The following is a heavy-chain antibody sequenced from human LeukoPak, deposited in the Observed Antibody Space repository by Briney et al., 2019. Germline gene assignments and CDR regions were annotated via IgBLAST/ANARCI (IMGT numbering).Heavy chain of an antibody. CDR3: ARGGYDFWSGSNYYYYYMDV. J-gene: IGHJ6*03. CDR1: GYTFTGYY. CDR2: INPNSGGT. Sequence: ASVKVSCKASGYTFTGYYMHWVRQAPGQGLEWMGWINPNSGGTNYAQKFQGRVTMTRDTSISTAYMELSRLRSDDTAVYYCARGGYDFWSGSNYYYYYMDVWGKGTTVTVSS. D-gene: IGHD3-3*01. V-gene: IGHV1-2*02.